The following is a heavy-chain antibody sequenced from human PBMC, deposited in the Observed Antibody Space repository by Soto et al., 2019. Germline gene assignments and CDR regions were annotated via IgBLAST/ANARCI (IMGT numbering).Heavy chain of an antibody. CDR2: IFWDDDY. J-gene: IGHJ3*01. CDR1: GFSLSTSGVG. CDR3: AHSISSSRAFDV. D-gene: IGHD3-10*01. Sequence: SGPTLVNPTQTLTLTCTFSGFSLSTSGVGVGWIRQPPGKTLEWLALIFWDDDYRHSPSLKSRLTITKDTSTNQVVLTMTNMDPVDTATYYCAHSISSSRAFDVWGQGTMVTVSS. V-gene: IGHV2-5*02.